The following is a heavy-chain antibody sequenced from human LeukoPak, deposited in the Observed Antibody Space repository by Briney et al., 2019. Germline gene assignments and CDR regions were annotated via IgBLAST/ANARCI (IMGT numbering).Heavy chain of an antibody. CDR2: FTDSGGST. V-gene: IGHV3-23*01. D-gene: IGHD3-10*01. J-gene: IGHJ4*02. CDR1: GFTFSSYA. Sequence: GVSLRLSCAASGFTFSSYAMSWVPQAPGKGREWVSTFTDSGGSTYYADSVKGRFTISRDNSKNTLYQQMNSLRAEDTAVYYCAKDRGVQLWFGDYWGQGTLVTVSS. CDR3: AKDRGVQLWFGDY.